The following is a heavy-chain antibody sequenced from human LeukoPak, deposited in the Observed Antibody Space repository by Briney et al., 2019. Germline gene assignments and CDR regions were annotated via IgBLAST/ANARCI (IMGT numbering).Heavy chain of an antibody. CDR1: GFTFSSYG. D-gene: IGHD1-26*01. J-gene: IGHJ4*02. CDR3: ARDPYSGSYYPDY. V-gene: IGHV3-33*01. CDR2: IWYDGSNK. Sequence: GGSLRLSCAASGFTFSSYGMHWVRQAPGTGLEWVAVIWYDGSNKYYADSVKGRFTISRDNSKNTLYLQMNSLRAEDTAVYYCARDPYSGSYYPDYWGQGTLVTVSS.